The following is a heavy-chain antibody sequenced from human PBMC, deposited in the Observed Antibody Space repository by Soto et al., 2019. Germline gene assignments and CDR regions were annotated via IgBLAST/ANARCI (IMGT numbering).Heavy chain of an antibody. J-gene: IGHJ6*03. CDR2: ISSSSSYI. Sequence: EVQLVESGGGLVKPGGSLRLSCADSGFTFSSYSMNWVRQAPGKGLEWVSSISSSSSYIYYADSVKGRFTISRDNAKNSLYLQMNSLRAEDTAVYYCARDFYGSGSYYGDYYYYMDVGGKGPTVTVSS. CDR3: ARDFYGSGSYYGDYYYYMDV. V-gene: IGHV3-21*01. CDR1: GFTFSSYS. D-gene: IGHD3-10*01.